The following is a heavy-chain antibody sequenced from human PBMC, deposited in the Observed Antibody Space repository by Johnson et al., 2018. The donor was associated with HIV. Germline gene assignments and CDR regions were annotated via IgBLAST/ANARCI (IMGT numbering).Heavy chain of an antibody. CDR2: IRYDGSNK. CDR3: ARDDGGGGDAFDI. J-gene: IGHJ3*02. D-gene: IGHD2-15*01. CDR1: GLTLSRCD. Sequence: QVQLVESGGGVVQPGGSLRLSCAASGLTLSRCDMHWVRQAPGKGLEWVAFIRYDGSNKYYADSVKGRFTISRDNSKNTLYLQMNSLRAEDTAVYYCARDDGGGGDAFDIWGQGTMVTVSS. V-gene: IGHV3-30*02.